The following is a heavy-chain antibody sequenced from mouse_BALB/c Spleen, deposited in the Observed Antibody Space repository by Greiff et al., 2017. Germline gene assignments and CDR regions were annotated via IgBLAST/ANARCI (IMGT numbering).Heavy chain of an antibody. D-gene: IGHD2-1*01. CDR2: ILPGSGST. V-gene: IGHV1-9*01. Sequence: QVQLQQSGAELMKPGASVKISCKATGYTFSSYWIEWVKQRPGHGLEWIGEILPGSGSTNYNEKFKGKATFTADTSSNTAYMQLSSLTSEDSAVYYCARYGNYGDYAMDYWGQGTSVTVSS. CDR3: ARYGNYGDYAMDY. CDR1: GYTFSSYW. J-gene: IGHJ4*01.